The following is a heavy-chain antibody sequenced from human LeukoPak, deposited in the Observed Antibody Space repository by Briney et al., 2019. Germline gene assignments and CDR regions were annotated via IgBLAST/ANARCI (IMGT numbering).Heavy chain of an antibody. V-gene: IGHV4-4*07. CDR2: IYSSGST. D-gene: IGHD5-18*01. Sequence: SETLSLTCTVSGGSISNYYWSWIRQPAGKGLEWIGRIYSSGSTNYNPSLKSRVTMSVDMSKNQFSLKLSSVTAADTAVYYCARGDVDTAMDPFDYWGQGTLVTVSS. J-gene: IGHJ4*02. CDR3: ARGDVDTAMDPFDY. CDR1: GGSISNYY.